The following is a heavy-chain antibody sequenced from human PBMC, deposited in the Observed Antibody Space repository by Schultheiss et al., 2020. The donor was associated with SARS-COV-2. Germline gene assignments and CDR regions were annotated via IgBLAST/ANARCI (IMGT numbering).Heavy chain of an antibody. CDR1: GGSISSGGHY. CDR3: ARVPYYPGGAFDI. J-gene: IGHJ3*02. CDR2: IYYTGST. Sequence: LRLSCTVSGGSISSGGHYWSWIRQLPGKGLEWIGYIYYTGSTYYNPSLKSRVTISVDTSENQFSLKVRSVTAADTAVYYCARVPYYPGGAFDIWGQGTMVTV. V-gene: IGHV4-31*03. D-gene: IGHD1-26*01.